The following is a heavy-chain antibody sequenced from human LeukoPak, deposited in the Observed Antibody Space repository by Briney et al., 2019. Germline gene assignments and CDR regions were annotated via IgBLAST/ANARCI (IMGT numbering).Heavy chain of an antibody. CDR3: ASHWSAVVAPAGI. D-gene: IGHD2-2*01. CDR1: GYTLTELS. CDR2: INPNSGGT. Sequence: GASVKVSCKVSGYTLTELSMHWVRQAPGQGLEWMGWINPNSGGTNYAQKFQGWVTMTRDTSISTAYMELSRLRSDDTAVYYCASHWSAVVAPAGIWGQGTMVTVSS. J-gene: IGHJ3*02. V-gene: IGHV1-2*04.